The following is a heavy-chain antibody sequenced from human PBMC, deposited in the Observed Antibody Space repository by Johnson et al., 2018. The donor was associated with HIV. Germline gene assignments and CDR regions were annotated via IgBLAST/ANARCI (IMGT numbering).Heavy chain of an antibody. V-gene: IGHV3-30-3*01. J-gene: IGHJ3*02. CDR3: ARYGISFVGATTVKWAFEI. CDR1: GFTFSSYA. CDR2: ISYDGSNK. D-gene: IGHD1-26*01. Sequence: QVQLVESGGGVVQPGRSLRLSCAASGFTFSSYAMHWVRQAPGKGLEWVAVISYDGSNKYYADSVKGRFTISRDNSKNTLYLQMNSLRAEDTAVYYCARYGISFVGATTVKWAFEICGQGTMVTVSS.